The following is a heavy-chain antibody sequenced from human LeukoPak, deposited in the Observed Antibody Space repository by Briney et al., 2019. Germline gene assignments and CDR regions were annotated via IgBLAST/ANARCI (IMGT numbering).Heavy chain of an antibody. Sequence: ASVKVSCKASGYTFTGYCMHWVRQAPGQGLEWMGWINPNSGGTNYAQKFQGRVTMTRDTSISTAYMELSRLRSDDTAVYYCARDQGCSGGSCYSYYYYGMDVWGQGTTVTVSS. J-gene: IGHJ6*02. CDR1: GYTFTGYC. CDR2: INPNSGGT. V-gene: IGHV1-2*02. CDR3: ARDQGCSGGSCYSYYYYGMDV. D-gene: IGHD2-15*01.